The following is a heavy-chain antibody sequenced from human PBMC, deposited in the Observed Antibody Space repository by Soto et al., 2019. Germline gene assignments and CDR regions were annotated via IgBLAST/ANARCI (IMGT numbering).Heavy chain of an antibody. CDR3: VRDCRNTSFTY. CDR2: LEPNNGAT. D-gene: IGHD2-2*01. Sequence: ASVKVSCKASGYTFTDHYIHWLRQAPGQGLEWMGWLEPNNGATRYAQKFQGRVTTTRDTSISTAYMDLSRLESDDTATYYCVRDCRNTSFTYWGQGNLVTVSS. CDR1: GYTFTDHY. V-gene: IGHV1-2*02. J-gene: IGHJ4*02.